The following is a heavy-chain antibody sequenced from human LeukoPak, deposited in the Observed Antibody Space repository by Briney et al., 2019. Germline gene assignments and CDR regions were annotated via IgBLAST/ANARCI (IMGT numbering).Heavy chain of an antibody. J-gene: IGHJ6*03. V-gene: IGHV4-4*07. CDR2: IYTSGST. D-gene: IGHD2-2*01. CDR1: GCSISSYY. Sequence: SETLSLTCTVSGCSISSYYWIWIRQPAGKGLEWIGRIYTSGSTNYNPSLKSRVTISVDKSKNQFSLKLSSVTAADTAVYYCARGYCSSTSFLRAGYYYYYYYMDVWGKGTTVTVSS. CDR3: ARGYCSSTSFLRAGYYYYYYYMDV.